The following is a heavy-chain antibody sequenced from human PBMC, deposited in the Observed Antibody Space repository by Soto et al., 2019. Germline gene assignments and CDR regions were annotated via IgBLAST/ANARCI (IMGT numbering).Heavy chain of an antibody. Sequence: PSETLSLTCTVSGGSISSGGYYWSWIRQHPGKGLEWIGYIYYSGSTYYNPSLKSRVTISVDTSKNQFSLKLSSVTAADTAVYYCASVVVPAAYFDYWGQGTLVTVSS. CDR1: GGSISSGGYY. CDR2: IYYSGST. D-gene: IGHD2-2*01. CDR3: ASVVVPAAYFDY. J-gene: IGHJ4*02. V-gene: IGHV4-31*03.